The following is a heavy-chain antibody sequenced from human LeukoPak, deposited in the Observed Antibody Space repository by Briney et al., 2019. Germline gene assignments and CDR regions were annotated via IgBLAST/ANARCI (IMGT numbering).Heavy chain of an antibody. D-gene: IGHD6-13*01. J-gene: IGHJ5*02. Sequence: SVKVSCKVSGYTLTELSMHWVRQAPGQGLEWMGRIIPILGIANYAQKFQGRVTITADKSTSTAYMELSSLRSEDTAVYYCALLPGYSSSWYSNWFDPWGQGTLVTVSS. V-gene: IGHV1-69*02. CDR3: ALLPGYSSSWYSNWFDP. CDR2: IIPILGIA. CDR1: GYTLTELS.